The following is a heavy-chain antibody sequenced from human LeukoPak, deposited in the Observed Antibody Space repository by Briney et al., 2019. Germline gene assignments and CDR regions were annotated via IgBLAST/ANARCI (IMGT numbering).Heavy chain of an antibody. V-gene: IGHV1-2*02. Sequence: ASVKVSCKASGYTFTGYYMHWVRQAPGQGLEWMGWINPNSGGTNYAQKFQGRVTMTRDTSISTAYMELSRLRSDDTAVYYCAVIRYFDWYNWFDPWGQGTLVTVSS. CDR2: INPNSGGT. J-gene: IGHJ5*02. CDR1: GYTFTGYY. CDR3: AVIRYFDWYNWFDP. D-gene: IGHD3-9*01.